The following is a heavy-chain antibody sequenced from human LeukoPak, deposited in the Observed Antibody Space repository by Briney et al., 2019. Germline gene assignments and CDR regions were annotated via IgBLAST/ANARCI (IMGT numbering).Heavy chain of an antibody. V-gene: IGHV4-38-2*02. Sequence: TSETLSLTCTVSGSSISSSYYGAWIRQPPGKGLEWIATIPHSGSTYYNPSLKSRVTISADTSQNQHSLRLNSVTVADTAVYYCARVNTVMATFDYWGQGTPVTVSS. J-gene: IGHJ4*02. CDR1: GSSISSSYY. CDR3: ARVNTVMATFDY. CDR2: IPHSGST. D-gene: IGHD5-24*01.